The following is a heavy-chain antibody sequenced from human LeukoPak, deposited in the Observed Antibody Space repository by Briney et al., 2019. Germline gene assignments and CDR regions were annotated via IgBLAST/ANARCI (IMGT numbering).Heavy chain of an antibody. J-gene: IGHJ4*02. D-gene: IGHD2-21*02. V-gene: IGHV5-51*01. CDR1: GYTSTNYW. CDR3: ATTRGVTQFFDY. Sequence: GESLKISCKGSGYTSTNYWIGWVRQMPGKGLEWMGIIYPGDSDATYSPSFQGQVTISADKSISTADLHWSSLKASDTAMYYCATTRGVTQFFDYWGQGTLVTVSS. CDR2: IYPGDSDA.